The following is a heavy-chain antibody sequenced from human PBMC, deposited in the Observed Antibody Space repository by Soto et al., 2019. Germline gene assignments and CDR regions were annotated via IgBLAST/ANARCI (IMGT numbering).Heavy chain of an antibody. Sequence: EVQLLESGGALVQPGGSLRLSCAASGFTFSTYAMTWVRQAPGKGLEWVASLTNTGDSTHYPDSVKGRFTISGDNSKNTMYLQMSSLRAEDTAVYYCARGGPRDGYRDLDYWGQGTQVTVSS. CDR1: GFTFSTYA. CDR3: ARGGPRDGYRDLDY. V-gene: IGHV3-23*01. J-gene: IGHJ4*02. CDR2: LTNTGDST. D-gene: IGHD5-18*01.